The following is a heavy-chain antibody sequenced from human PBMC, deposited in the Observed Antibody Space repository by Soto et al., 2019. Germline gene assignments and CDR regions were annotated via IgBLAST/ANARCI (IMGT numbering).Heavy chain of an antibody. CDR1: GYTFTSYG. J-gene: IGHJ4*02. CDR3: ARIILGWYYDFWSGPPGFDY. Sequence: ASVKVSCKASGYTFTSYGISWVRQAPGQGLEWMGWISAYNGNTNYAQKLQGRVTMTTDTSTSTAYMELRSLRSDDTAVYYCARIILGWYYDFWSGPPGFDYWGQGTLVTVSS. D-gene: IGHD3-3*01. V-gene: IGHV1-18*01. CDR2: ISAYNGNT.